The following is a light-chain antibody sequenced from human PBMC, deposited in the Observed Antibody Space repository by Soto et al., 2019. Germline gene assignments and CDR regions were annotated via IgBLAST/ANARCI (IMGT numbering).Light chain of an antibody. J-gene: IGKJ1*01. V-gene: IGKV4-1*01. Sequence: DIAMTQSPDSLAVSLGERATIHCKSSQSVLHTPINRNYLAWYQQKAGQPPKLLFYWASTRGSGVPDRFSASGSGTDFTLTINTLQAEDVAVYHCQQYYRIPPTFGQRTKVEIK. CDR2: WAS. CDR1: QSVLHTPINRNY. CDR3: QQYYRIPPT.